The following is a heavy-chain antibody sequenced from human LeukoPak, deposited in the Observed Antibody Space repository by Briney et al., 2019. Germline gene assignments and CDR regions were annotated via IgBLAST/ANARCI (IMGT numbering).Heavy chain of an antibody. J-gene: IGHJ4*02. D-gene: IGHD3-22*01. CDR2: ISGSGGST. CDR1: GFTFSSYA. CDR3: AKDPFHSSVTLG. V-gene: IGHV3-23*01. Sequence: GGSLRLSCAASGFTFSSYAMSWVRQAPGKGLEWVSAISGSGGSTYYADSVKGRFTISRDNSKSTLYLQMNSLRAEDTAVYYCAKDPFHSSVTLGWGQGTLVTVSS.